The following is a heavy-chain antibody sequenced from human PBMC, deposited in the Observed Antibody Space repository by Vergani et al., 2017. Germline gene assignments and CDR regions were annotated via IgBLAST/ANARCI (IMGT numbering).Heavy chain of an antibody. J-gene: IGHJ5*02. CDR3: ASDTHRGERADR. CDR2: IHYSENT. Sequence: QVQLQESGPGLVKSSETLSLTCSVSFDSISNLYCNWIRQPPGKGLVWIGSIHYSENTNYNPSLKTRVTLQVDTSKNQFSLTLTAVTVADTAVCYCASDTHRGERADRWGQGILDTVTS. V-gene: IGHV4-59*11. D-gene: IGHD3-10*01. CDR1: FDSISNLY.